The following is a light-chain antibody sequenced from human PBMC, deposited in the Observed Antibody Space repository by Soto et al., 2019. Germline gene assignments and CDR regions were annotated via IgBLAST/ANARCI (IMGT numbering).Light chain of an antibody. CDR3: QKYNTAPLT. V-gene: IGKV1-27*01. CDR2: AAS. CDR1: QGIYTF. Sequence: DIQMTQSPSSLSASVGDRITITCRASQGIYTFLAWYQQTPGKAPTLLIYAASTLRSGVPSRFSGSGSGTEFNLTISSLQPEDVATYYCQKYNTAPLTFGGGTKVEI. J-gene: IGKJ4*01.